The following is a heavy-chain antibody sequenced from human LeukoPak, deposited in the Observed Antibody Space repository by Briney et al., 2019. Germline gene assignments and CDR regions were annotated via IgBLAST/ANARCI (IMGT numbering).Heavy chain of an antibody. D-gene: IGHD3-3*01. CDR1: GFSFSSDW. J-gene: IGHJ4*02. V-gene: IGHV3-74*01. CDR2: IDTDGSST. CDR3: ARAPIDYWGIYSAAFDF. Sequence: GGSLSLTCTVSGFSFSSDWKHWICQAPGKGLVWVSRIDTDGSSTRYADSVKGRFTISIDNAKNTLYLQMNTLRAEDTAVYYCARAPIDYWGIYSAAFDFWGQGTLVTVSS.